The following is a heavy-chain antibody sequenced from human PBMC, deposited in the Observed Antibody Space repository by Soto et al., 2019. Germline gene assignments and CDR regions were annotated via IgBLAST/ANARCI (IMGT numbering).Heavy chain of an antibody. J-gene: IGHJ4*02. Sequence: SETLSLTCTVSGGSISSYYWSWIRQPPGKGLEWIGYIYYSGSTNYNPSLKSRVTISVDTSKNQFSLKLSSVTAADTAVYYCARRVLYGDFDYWGQGTLVTVSS. CDR3: ARRVLYGDFDY. D-gene: IGHD4-17*01. CDR1: GGSISSYY. V-gene: IGHV4-59*01. CDR2: IYYSGST.